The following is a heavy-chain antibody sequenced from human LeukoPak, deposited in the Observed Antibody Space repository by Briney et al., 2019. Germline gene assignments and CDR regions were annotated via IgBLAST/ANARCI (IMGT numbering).Heavy chain of an antibody. CDR3: AKDYSSGWYYFDY. J-gene: IGHJ4*02. CDR1: RFTVSSNY. CDR2: IYSGGST. V-gene: IGHV3-53*05. Sequence: PGGSLRLSCAASRFTVSSNYMSWVRQAPGKGLGWVSIIYSGGSTFYADSVKGRFTISRDNSKNTLYLQMNSLRAEDTAVYYCAKDYSSGWYYFDYWGQGTLVTVSS. D-gene: IGHD6-19*01.